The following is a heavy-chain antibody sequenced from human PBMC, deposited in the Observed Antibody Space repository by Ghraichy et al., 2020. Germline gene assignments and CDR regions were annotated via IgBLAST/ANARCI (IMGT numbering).Heavy chain of an antibody. CDR3: AERHRIAVAGTFDY. J-gene: IGHJ4*02. D-gene: IGHD6-19*01. CDR2: INHSGST. V-gene: IGHV4-34*01. Sequence: SETLSLTCAVYGGSFSGYYWSWIRQPPGKGLEWIGEINHSGSTNYNPSLKSRVTISVDTSKNQFSLKLSSVTAGDTAVYYCAERHRIAVAGTFDYWGQGTLVTVSS. CDR1: GGSFSGYY.